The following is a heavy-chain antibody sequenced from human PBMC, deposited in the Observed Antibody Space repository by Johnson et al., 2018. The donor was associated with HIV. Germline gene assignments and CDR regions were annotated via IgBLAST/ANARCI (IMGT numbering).Heavy chain of an antibody. V-gene: IGHV3-30*03. Sequence: QVQLVESGGGVVQPGRSLRLSCAASGFTFSSYGMHWVRQAPGKGLEWVAVISYDGSNKYYADSVKGRFTISRDSSEKTLYLQMNSLRPEDTAVYYCARGLELYLDLGWDDAFDIWGQGTMVTVSS. CDR2: ISYDGSNK. CDR3: ARGLELYLDLGWDDAFDI. CDR1: GFTFSSYG. J-gene: IGHJ3*02. D-gene: IGHD1-26*01.